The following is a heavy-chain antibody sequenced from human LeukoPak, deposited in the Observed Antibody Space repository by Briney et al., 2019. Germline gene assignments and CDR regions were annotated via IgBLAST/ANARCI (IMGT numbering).Heavy chain of an antibody. J-gene: IGHJ6*03. D-gene: IGHD2-15*01. CDR3: SRAPGFYYYYMDV. V-gene: IGHV4-59*01. CDR1: GGSISSYY. Sequence: SETLSLTCTVSGGSISSYYWSWIRQPPRKGLDLNGYIYYSGSTNYNPYLKSRVTISVATSKNQISLKLNPVTATAPDVYDYSRAPGFYYYYMDVCGKETTVTVSS. CDR2: IYYSGST.